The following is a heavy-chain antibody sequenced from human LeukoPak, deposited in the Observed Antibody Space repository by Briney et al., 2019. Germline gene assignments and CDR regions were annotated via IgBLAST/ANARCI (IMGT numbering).Heavy chain of an antibody. CDR2: ISSNGGIT. Sequence: AGSLRLSCSASGFTFSNYAMHWVRQAPGKGLEYVSDISSNGGITYYADSTKGRFTVSRDNSKNMMYLQMNSLRAEDTAVYYCVKDKYPVVVAATLDYWGQGILVTVSS. D-gene: IGHD2-15*01. V-gene: IGHV3-64D*09. CDR3: VKDKYPVVVAATLDY. CDR1: GFTFSNYA. J-gene: IGHJ4*02.